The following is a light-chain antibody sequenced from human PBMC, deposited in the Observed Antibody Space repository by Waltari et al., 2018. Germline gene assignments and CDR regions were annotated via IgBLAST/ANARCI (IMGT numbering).Light chain of an antibody. CDR3: QQYNNWPPPYT. CDR1: QRVSSN. J-gene: IGKJ2*01. Sequence: EIVMTQSPATLSVSPGERATLSCRASQRVSSNLAWYQQKPGQAPRLLIYGASTRPTGIPARFSGSGSGTEFTLTISSLQSEDFAVYYCQQYNNWPPPYTFGQGTKLEIK. CDR2: GAS. V-gene: IGKV3-15*01.